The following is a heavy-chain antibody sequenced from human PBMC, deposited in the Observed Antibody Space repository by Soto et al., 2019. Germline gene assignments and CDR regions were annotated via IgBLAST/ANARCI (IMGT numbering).Heavy chain of an antibody. D-gene: IGHD3-3*01. Sequence: EVQLVESGGGLVQPGGSLRLSCAASGFTFSSYEMNWVRQAPGKGLEWVSYISSRGSTIYYADSVKGRFNISRDNAKNSLYLQMNSLGGEDTAVYDCARALRRGWVRFLEWSLYWCFDLWGGGTLVTVSS. J-gene: IGHJ2*01. V-gene: IGHV3-48*03. CDR3: ARALRRGWVRFLEWSLYWCFDL. CDR1: GFTFSSYE. CDR2: ISSRGSTI.